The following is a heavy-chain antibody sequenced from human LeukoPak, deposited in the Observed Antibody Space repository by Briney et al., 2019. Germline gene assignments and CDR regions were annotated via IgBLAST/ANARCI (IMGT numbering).Heavy chain of an antibody. D-gene: IGHD3-3*01. CDR3: ARQRRNLDSGDLWSGYPDY. CDR1: GGSISSRSYY. CDR2: IYYSGST. J-gene: IGHJ4*02. V-gene: IGHV4-39*01. Sequence: SETLSLTCTVSGGSISSRSYYWGWIRQPPGKGLEWIGGIYYSGSTYYNSSLKSRVTISVDRSKYHFSLKLSSVTAADTAVYYCARQRRNLDSGDLWSGYPDYWGQGTLVTVSS.